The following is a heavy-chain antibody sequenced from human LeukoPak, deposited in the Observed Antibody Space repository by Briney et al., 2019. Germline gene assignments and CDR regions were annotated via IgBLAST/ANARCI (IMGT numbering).Heavy chain of an antibody. V-gene: IGHV3-66*01. CDR3: ARIGPDYYDSSGYYYDY. Sequence: GGSLRLSCTASEFTVSSNYMSWVRQAPGKGLEWVSVIYSGGSTYYADSVKGRFTISRDNSKNTLYLQMNSLRAEDTAVYYCARIGPDYYDSSGYYYDYWGQGTLVTVSS. D-gene: IGHD3-22*01. CDR1: EFTVSSNY. J-gene: IGHJ4*02. CDR2: IYSGGST.